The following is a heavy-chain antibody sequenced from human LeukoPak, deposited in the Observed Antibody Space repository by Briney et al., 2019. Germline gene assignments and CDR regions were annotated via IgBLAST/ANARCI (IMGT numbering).Heavy chain of an antibody. J-gene: IGHJ4*02. CDR3: AGGLVIADYFDF. CDR1: GFTFSSYS. D-gene: IGHD2-15*01. CDR2: ISGLSSTI. V-gene: IGHV3-48*04. Sequence: GGSLRLSCAASGFTFSSYSMNWVRQAPGKGLEWVSYISGLSSTIYYADSVKGRFTISRDNAKNSLYLQMNSLRAEDTAVYYCAGGLVIADYFDFWGQGTLVTVSS.